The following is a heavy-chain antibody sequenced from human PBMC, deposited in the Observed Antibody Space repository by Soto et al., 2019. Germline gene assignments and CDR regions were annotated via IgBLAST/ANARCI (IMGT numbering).Heavy chain of an antibody. Sequence: SETLSLTCTVSGGSISSYYWSWIRQPPGKGLEWIGYIYYSGSTNYNPSLRSRVTISVDTSKNQFSLKLSSVTAADTAVYYCARDSGSGSYSYNWFDPWGQGTLVTVSS. CDR1: GGSISSYY. CDR2: IYYSGST. V-gene: IGHV4-59*01. J-gene: IGHJ5*02. CDR3: ARDSGSGSYSYNWFDP. D-gene: IGHD3-10*01.